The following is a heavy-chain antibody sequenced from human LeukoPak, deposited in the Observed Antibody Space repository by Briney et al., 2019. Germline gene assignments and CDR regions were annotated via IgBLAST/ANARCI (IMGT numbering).Heavy chain of an antibody. CDR1: GGSFSGYY. J-gene: IGHJ6*03. CDR3: ARHLPATRYYYYYYMDV. Sequence: PSETLSLTCAVYGGSFSGYYWSWIRQPPGKGLEWIGEINHSGSTNYNPSLKSRVTISVDTSKNQFSLKLSSVTAADTAVYYCARHLPATRYYYYYYMDVWGKGTTVTVSS. D-gene: IGHD5-24*01. V-gene: IGHV4-34*01. CDR2: INHSGST.